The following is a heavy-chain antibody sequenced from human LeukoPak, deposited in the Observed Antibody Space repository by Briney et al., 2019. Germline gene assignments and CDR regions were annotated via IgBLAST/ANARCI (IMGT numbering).Heavy chain of an antibody. D-gene: IGHD2-2*01. J-gene: IGHJ6*04. V-gene: IGHV3-7*03. Sequence: GRSLRLSCAASGFTFSSYWMSWVRQAPGKGLEWVANIKQDGSEKYYVDSVKGRFTISRDNAKNSLYLQMNSLRAEDTAVYYCASGAVPAATRNCYYGMDVWGKGTTVTVSS. CDR1: GFTFSSYW. CDR2: IKQDGSEK. CDR3: ASGAVPAATRNCYYGMDV.